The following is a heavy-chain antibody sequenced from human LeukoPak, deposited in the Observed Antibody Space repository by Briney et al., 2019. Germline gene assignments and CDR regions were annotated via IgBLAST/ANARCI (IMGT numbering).Heavy chain of an antibody. CDR3: ARDPDYSGYDSYFDY. D-gene: IGHD5-12*01. CDR2: INPNSGGT. J-gene: IGHJ4*02. CDR1: GYTFTGYY. V-gene: IGHV1-2*04. Sequence: ASVKVSCKASGYTFTGYYMHWVRQAPGQGLEWMGWINPNSGGTNYAQKFQGWVTMTRDMSISTAYMELSRLRSDDTAVYYCARDPDYSGYDSYFDYWGQGTLVTVSS.